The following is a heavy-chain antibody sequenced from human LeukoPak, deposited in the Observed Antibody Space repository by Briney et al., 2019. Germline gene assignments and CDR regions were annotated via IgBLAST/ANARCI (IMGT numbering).Heavy chain of an antibody. J-gene: IGHJ6*04. CDR3: ARSMQWLVRMDV. CDR2: IYYSGST. D-gene: IGHD6-19*01. CDR1: GGSISSSSYY. V-gene: IGHV4-39*07. Sequence: SETLSLTCTASGGSISSSSYYWGWIRQPPGKGLEWIGSIYYSGSTYYNPSLKSRVTISVDTSKNQFSLKLSSVTAADTAVYYCARSMQWLVRMDVWGKGTTVTISS.